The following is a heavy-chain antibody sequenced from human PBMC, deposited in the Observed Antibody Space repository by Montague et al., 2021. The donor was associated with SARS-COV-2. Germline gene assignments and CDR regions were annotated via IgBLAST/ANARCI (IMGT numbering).Heavy chain of an antibody. D-gene: IGHD6-19*01. CDR2: IYYDGST. CDR1: GDSIRGSSYY. CDR3: ARRVHPACDSGAIDY. Sequence: SETLSLTCTVAGDSIRGSSYYWGWIRQPPGRGLEWIGSIYYDGSTYYNPSFKSRVTISVDTSKTQFSLKLSSVTAADTAVYSCARRVHPACDSGAIDYWGQGTLVTVSS. V-gene: IGHV4-39*01. J-gene: IGHJ4*02.